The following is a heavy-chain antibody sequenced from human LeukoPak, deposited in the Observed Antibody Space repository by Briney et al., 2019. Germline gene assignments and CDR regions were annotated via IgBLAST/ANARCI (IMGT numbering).Heavy chain of an antibody. J-gene: IGHJ4*02. D-gene: IGHD3-3*01. CDR2: MNPNSGNT. CDR1: GYTFTSYD. Sequence: WASVKVSCKASGYTFTSYDINWVRQATGQGLEWMGWMNPNSGNTGYAQKFQGRVTITRNTSISTAYMELSSLRSEDTAVYYCARGDSVDDFRSGSQYYFDYWGQGTLVTVSS. V-gene: IGHV1-8*03. CDR3: ARGDSVDDFRSGSQYYFDY.